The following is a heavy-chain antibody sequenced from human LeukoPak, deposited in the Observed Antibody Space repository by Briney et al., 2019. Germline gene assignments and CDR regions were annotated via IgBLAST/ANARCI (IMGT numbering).Heavy chain of an antibody. J-gene: IGHJ4*02. CDR2: IKQDGSEK. Sequence: GGSLRLSCAASGFTFSSYWMSWVRQAPGKGLEWVANIKQDGSEKYYVDSMKGRFTISRDNAKNSLYLQMNSLRAEDTAVYYCARVSPPYDFWSGYYPLDYWGQGTLVTVSS. CDR1: GFTFSSYW. D-gene: IGHD3-3*01. V-gene: IGHV3-7*01. CDR3: ARVSPPYDFWSGYYPLDY.